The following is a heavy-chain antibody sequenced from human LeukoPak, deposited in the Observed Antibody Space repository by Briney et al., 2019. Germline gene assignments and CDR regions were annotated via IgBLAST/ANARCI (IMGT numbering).Heavy chain of an antibody. CDR3: AKMPYYYDSSGYYVDY. D-gene: IGHD3-22*01. J-gene: IGHJ4*02. CDR1: GFTFSSYS. V-gene: IGHV3-21*04. CDR2: ISSSSSYI. Sequence: PGGSLRLSCAASGFTFSSYSMNWVRQAPGKGLEWVSSISSSSSYIYYADSVKGRFTISRDNAKNSLYLQMNSLRAEDTAVYYCAKMPYYYDSSGYYVDYWGQGTLVTVSS.